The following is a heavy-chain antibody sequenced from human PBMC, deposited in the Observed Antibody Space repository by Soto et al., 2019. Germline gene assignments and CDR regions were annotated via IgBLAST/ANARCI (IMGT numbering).Heavy chain of an antibody. J-gene: IGHJ5*02. D-gene: IGHD3-10*01. CDR3: ARLEGFIIQVQIFRWLDP. CDR1: GGTFSSYT. Sequence: SVKVSCKASGGTFSSYTMSWVRQAPGQGLEWMGRIIPILGIANYAQKFQGRVTITADKSTSTAYMGSLRAEDMAVYFCARLEGFIIQVQIFRWLDPWGQVTLVTVSS. V-gene: IGHV1-69*02. CDR2: IIPILGIA.